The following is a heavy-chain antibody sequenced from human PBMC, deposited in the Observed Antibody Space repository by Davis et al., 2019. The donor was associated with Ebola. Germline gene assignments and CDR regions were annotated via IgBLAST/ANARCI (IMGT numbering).Heavy chain of an antibody. D-gene: IGHD3-3*01. CDR1: GYTFTTYG. CDR2: VDPNSGNT. Sequence: AASVKVSCKASGYTFTTYGINWVRQATGQGLEWMGWVDPNSGNTGYAQNFRGRVTMTRNTSINTAYMELSSLTSADTAVYYCARGSTWSGFYYYYGMDVWGQGTTVTVSS. V-gene: IGHV1-8*01. CDR3: ARGSTWSGFYYYYGMDV. J-gene: IGHJ6*02.